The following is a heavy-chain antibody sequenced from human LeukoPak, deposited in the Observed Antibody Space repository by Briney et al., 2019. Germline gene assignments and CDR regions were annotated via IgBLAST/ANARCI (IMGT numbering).Heavy chain of an antibody. V-gene: IGHV1-2*02. CDR3: ARRDYDSSGYYYAADC. Sequence: ASVKVSCKASGYTLTSYGISWVRQAPGQGLEWMGWINPNSGGTNYAQKFQGRVTMTRDTSISTAYMELSRLRSDDTAVYYCARRDYDSSGYYYAADCWGQGTVVTVSS. CDR1: GYTLTSYG. D-gene: IGHD3-22*01. J-gene: IGHJ4*02. CDR2: INPNSGGT.